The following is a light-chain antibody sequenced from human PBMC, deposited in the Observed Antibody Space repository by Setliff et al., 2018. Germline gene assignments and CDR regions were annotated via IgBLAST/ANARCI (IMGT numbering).Light chain of an antibody. Sequence: QSALTQPASVSGSPGRSITISCAGTSSDVGAFKYVSWYQQHPGKAPKLMIYEVNNRPSGVSNRFSGSKSGNTASLTISGLQGEDEADYYCYSYTITSTLLFGTGTKVTVL. CDR1: SSDVGAFKY. CDR3: YSYTITSTLL. J-gene: IGLJ1*01. CDR2: EVN. V-gene: IGLV2-14*01.